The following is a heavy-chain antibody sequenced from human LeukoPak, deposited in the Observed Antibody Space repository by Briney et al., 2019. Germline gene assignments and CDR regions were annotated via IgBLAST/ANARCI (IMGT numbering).Heavy chain of an antibody. CDR2: IYHSGST. CDR3: ARVQYGYLSGSYRIFFDY. V-gene: IGHV4-4*02. CDR1: GGSISSNNW. D-gene: IGHD3-10*01. Sequence: SETLSLTCAVSGGSISSNNWWSWVRQPPGKGLEWMGEIYHSGSTNYNPSLKSRVTISIDKSKNQFSLRLSSVTAADTAVYYCARVQYGYLSGSYRIFFDYWGQGALVTVSP. J-gene: IGHJ4*02.